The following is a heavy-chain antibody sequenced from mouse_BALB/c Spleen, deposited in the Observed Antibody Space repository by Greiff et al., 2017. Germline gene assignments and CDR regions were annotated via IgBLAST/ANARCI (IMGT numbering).Heavy chain of an antibody. J-gene: IGHJ4*01. CDR1: GFSLTSYG. CDR3: ARHKYGNYAMDY. Sequence: VKLVESGPDLVAPSQSLSITCTVSGFSLTSYGVHWVRQPPGKGLEWLVVIWSDGSTTYNSALKSRLSISKDNSKSQVFLKMNSLQTDDTAMYYCARHKYGNYAMDYWGQGTSVTVSS. CDR2: IWSDGST. D-gene: IGHD2-1*01. V-gene: IGHV2-6-2*01.